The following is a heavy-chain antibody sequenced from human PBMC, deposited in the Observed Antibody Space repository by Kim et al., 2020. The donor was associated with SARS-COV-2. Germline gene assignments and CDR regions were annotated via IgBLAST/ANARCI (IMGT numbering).Heavy chain of an antibody. CDR1: GDSISSYY. CDR3: ARDPGYSYGYVWFDP. CDR2: IYYSGST. Sequence: SETLSLTCTVSGDSISSYYWSWIRQPPGKGLEWIGYIYYSGSTNYNPSLKSRVTISVDTSKNQFSLKLSSVTAADTAVYYCARDPGYSYGYVWFDPWGQGTLVTVSS. V-gene: IGHV4-59*13. D-gene: IGHD5-18*01. J-gene: IGHJ5*02.